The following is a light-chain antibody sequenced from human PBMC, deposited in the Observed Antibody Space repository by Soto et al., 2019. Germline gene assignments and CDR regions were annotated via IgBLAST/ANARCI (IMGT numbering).Light chain of an antibody. V-gene: IGKV3-20*01. CDR3: QQYGSSHPYT. Sequence: EIGLTQSPGTLSLSSGERATLSCRASRSFASSYLAWYQQKPGQAPRLLIYAASTRATGIPDRFSGSGSGTHFTLTISKLEHEDFAVYYCQQYGSSHPYTFGQGTKLDIK. CDR2: AAS. J-gene: IGKJ2*01. CDR1: RSFASSY.